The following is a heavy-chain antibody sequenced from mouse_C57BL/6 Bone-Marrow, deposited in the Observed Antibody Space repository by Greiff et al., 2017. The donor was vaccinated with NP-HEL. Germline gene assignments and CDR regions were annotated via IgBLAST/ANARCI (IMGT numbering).Heavy chain of an antibody. CDR3: ARTLLIYYYFDY. V-gene: IGHV1-59*01. CDR2: IDPSDSYT. Sequence: QVQLKESGAELVRPGTSVKLSCKASGYTFTSYWMHWVKQRPGQGLEWIGVIDPSDSYTNYNQKFKGKATLTVDTSSSTAYMQLSSLTSEDSAVYYCARTLLIYYYFDYWGQGTTLTVSS. D-gene: IGHD1-1*01. J-gene: IGHJ2*01. CDR1: GYTFTSYW.